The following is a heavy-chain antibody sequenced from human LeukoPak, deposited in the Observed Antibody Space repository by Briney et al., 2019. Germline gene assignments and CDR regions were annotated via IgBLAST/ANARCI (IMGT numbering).Heavy chain of an antibody. V-gene: IGHV3-23*01. CDR2: ISDSGGTT. CDR1: GFTFSSYA. J-gene: IGHJ4*02. Sequence: PGGSLRLSCVVSGFTFSSYAMTWVRQAPGKGLEWVSTISDSGGTTYYADSVKGRFTISRDNSKSTLYLQMNSLRAEDTAVYYCAKAFSSWYTYWGQGTLVTVSS. D-gene: IGHD6-13*01. CDR3: AKAFSSWYTY.